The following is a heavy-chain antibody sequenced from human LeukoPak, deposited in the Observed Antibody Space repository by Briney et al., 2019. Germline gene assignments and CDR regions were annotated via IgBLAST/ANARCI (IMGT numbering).Heavy chain of an antibody. CDR2: VSDSGTRT. CDR3: ARPGCGGNCYYRMDV. CDR1: GFTFSSYA. J-gene: IGHJ6*04. V-gene: IGHV3-23*01. Sequence: GGSLRLSCAASGFTFSSYAMTWVRQAPGKGLEWVSAVSDSGTRTFYADSVKGRFAISRGNSRNTLFLQMNSLRADDTAVYYCARPGCGGNCYYRMDVWGKGTTVTVSS. D-gene: IGHD2-21*01.